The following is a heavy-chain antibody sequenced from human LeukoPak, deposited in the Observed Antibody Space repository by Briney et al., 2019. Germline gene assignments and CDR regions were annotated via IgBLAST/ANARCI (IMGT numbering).Heavy chain of an antibody. CDR3: ARGRDGYNVGYYMDV. Sequence: SVKVSCKASGGTFSSYAISWVRQAPGQGLEWMGGIIPIFGTANYAQKFQGRVTITTDESTSTAYMELSSLRSEDTAVYYCARGRDGYNVGYYMDVWGKGTTVNVSS. CDR1: GGTFSSYA. CDR2: IIPIFGTA. D-gene: IGHD5-24*01. V-gene: IGHV1-69*05. J-gene: IGHJ6*03.